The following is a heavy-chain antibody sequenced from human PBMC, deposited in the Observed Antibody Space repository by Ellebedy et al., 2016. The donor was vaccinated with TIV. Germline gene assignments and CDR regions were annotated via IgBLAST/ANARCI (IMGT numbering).Heavy chain of an antibody. V-gene: IGHV3-48*03. Sequence: GESLKISCVASGFTFSSYEMNWVRQAPGKGLEWVSYISSSGSMIYYADSVKGRFTISRDNAKNSLYLQMNSLRVEDTAIYYCARDPPVHDAFDIWGQGTMVTVS. J-gene: IGHJ3*02. CDR3: ARDPPVHDAFDI. CDR2: ISSSGSMI. CDR1: GFTFSSYE.